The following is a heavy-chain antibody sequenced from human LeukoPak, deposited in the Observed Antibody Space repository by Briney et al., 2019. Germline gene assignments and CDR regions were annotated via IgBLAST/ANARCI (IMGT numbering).Heavy chain of an antibody. CDR3: AADGGYSSSSGPFGY. D-gene: IGHD6-13*01. CDR1: GFTFTSSA. Sequence: SVKVSCKASGFTFTSSAMQWVRQARGQRLEWIGWIAVGSGNTNYAQKFQERVTITRDMSTSTAYMELSSLRSEDTAVYYCAADGGYSSSSGPFGYWGQGTLVTVSS. CDR2: IAVGSGNT. J-gene: IGHJ4*02. V-gene: IGHV1-58*02.